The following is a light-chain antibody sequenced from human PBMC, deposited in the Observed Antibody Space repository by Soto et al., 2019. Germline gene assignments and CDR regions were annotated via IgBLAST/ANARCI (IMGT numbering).Light chain of an antibody. CDR3: SPYTSSSTPW. Sequence: QSVLTQPASVSGSPGQSITISCTGTSSDVGGYNYVSWYQQHPGKAPKLMIYEVSNRPSGVSNRFSGSKSGNTASLTISGLQAEDEADYYCSPYTSSSTPWFGGGTKVTVL. CDR2: EVS. J-gene: IGLJ3*02. V-gene: IGLV2-14*01. CDR1: SSDVGGYNY.